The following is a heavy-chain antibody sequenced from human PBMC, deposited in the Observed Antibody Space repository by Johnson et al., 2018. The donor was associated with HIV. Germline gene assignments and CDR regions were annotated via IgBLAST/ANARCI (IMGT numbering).Heavy chain of an antibody. CDR2: IRWNGGSA. CDR1: GFTFDDYD. Sequence: VQLVESGGGVVQPGRSLRLSCAASGFTFDDYDMSWVRQAPGKGLEWVSGIRWNGGSAAYADSVKGRFTISRDSSEKTLYLKMISLRPEDTAVYYCARGLELYLDLGWDDAFDIWGQGTMVTVSS. J-gene: IGHJ3*02. CDR3: ARGLELYLDLGWDDAFDI. D-gene: IGHD1-26*01. V-gene: IGHV3-20*04.